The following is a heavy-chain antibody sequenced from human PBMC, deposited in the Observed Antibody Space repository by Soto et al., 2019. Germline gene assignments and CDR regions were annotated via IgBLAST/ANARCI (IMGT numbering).Heavy chain of an antibody. CDR1: GFTFSNYV. D-gene: IGHD3-22*01. CDR3: AKRDSITMMAVVTPNYDY. V-gene: IGHV3-23*01. J-gene: IGHJ4*02. CDR2: ISGSGGST. Sequence: EVQLLESGGGLVQPGGSLRLSCAASGFTFSNYVMTWVRQAPGKGLEWVSAISGSGGSTYYADSLKGRFTISRDNSENTLYLQMNSLRAEDTAVYYCAKRDSITMMAVVTPNYDYWGQGTLVTVSS.